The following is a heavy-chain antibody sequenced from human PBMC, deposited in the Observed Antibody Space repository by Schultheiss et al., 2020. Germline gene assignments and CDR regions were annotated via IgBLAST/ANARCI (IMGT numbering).Heavy chain of an antibody. J-gene: IGHJ5*02. Sequence: GESLKISCAASGFTFSNYWMSWVRQAPGKGLEWVAQIKQDGSETYYTDSVKGRFTISRDNAKNSLYLQMNSLKVEDTAVYYCARMGGIAVAVRTNWFDPWGPGTLVTVSS. D-gene: IGHD6-19*01. CDR3: ARMGGIAVAVRTNWFDP. CDR1: GFTFSNYW. CDR2: IKQDGSET. V-gene: IGHV3-7*01.